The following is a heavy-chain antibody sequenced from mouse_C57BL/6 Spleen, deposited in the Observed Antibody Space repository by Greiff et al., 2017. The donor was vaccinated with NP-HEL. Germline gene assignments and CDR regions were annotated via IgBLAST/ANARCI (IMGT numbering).Heavy chain of an antibody. Sequence: EVQVVESGAELVRPGASVKLSCTASGFNIKDDYMHWVKQRPEQGLEWIGWIDPENGDTEYASKFQGKATITADTSSNTAYLQLSSLTSEDTAVYYCTTPGGTAQGRSWFAYWGQGTLVTVSA. V-gene: IGHV14-4*01. CDR1: GFNIKDDY. CDR3: TTPGGTAQGRSWFAY. J-gene: IGHJ3*01. CDR2: IDPENGDT. D-gene: IGHD3-2*02.